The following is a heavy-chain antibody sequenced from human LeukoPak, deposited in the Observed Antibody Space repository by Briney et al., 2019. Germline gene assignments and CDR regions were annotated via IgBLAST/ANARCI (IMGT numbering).Heavy chain of an antibody. CDR3: ARPLGRTGRRGGNSGYAFDI. CDR2: ISSRSYYI. Sequence: GGSLRLSCITSGFTFNSYSVTWVRQAPGKGLQWVSSISSRSYYIYYADSLKGRFIISRDNVKNSLYLQMNSLRPDDTAVYYCARPLGRTGRRGGNSGYAFDIWGQGTLVTVSS. CDR1: GFTFNSYS. D-gene: IGHD4-23*01. V-gene: IGHV3-21*01. J-gene: IGHJ3*02.